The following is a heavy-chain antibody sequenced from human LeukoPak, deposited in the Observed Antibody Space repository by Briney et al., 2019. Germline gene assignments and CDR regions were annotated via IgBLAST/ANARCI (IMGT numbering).Heavy chain of an antibody. Sequence: PSETPSLTCTVSGGSINSYYWSWIRQPPGKGLEWIGYIYYSGSTNYNPSLKSRVTISVDTSKNQFSLRLSSVTAADTAVYYCARVTGYMTEDYFDYWGQGTLITVSS. CDR2: IYYSGST. CDR1: GGSINSYY. D-gene: IGHD6-13*01. V-gene: IGHV4-59*01. CDR3: ARVTGYMTEDYFDY. J-gene: IGHJ4*02.